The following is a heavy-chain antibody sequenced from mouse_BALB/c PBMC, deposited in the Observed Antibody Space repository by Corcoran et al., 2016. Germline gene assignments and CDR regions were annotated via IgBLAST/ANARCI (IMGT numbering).Heavy chain of an antibody. CDR1: GFNIKDTY. J-gene: IGHJ1*01. CDR2: IDPANGNT. CDR3: ARWDWYFDV. V-gene: IGHV14-3*02. Sequence: EVQLQQSGAELVKPGASVKLSCTASGFNIKDTYMHWVKQRPEQGLEWIGRIDPANGNTKYDPKFQGTATITAETSSNTAYLQLSSLTSEDTAVYYCARWDWYFDVWGAGTTVTVSS.